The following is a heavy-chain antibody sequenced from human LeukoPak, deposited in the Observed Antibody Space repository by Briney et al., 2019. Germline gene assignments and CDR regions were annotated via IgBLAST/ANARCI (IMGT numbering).Heavy chain of an antibody. Sequence: SETPSLTCAVYGGSFSGYYWSWIRQPPGKGLEWIGEINHSGSTNYNPSLKSRVTISVDTSKNQFSLKLSSVTAADTAVYYCARGTAGTTHFDYWGQGTLVTVSS. V-gene: IGHV4-34*01. CDR2: INHSGST. CDR3: ARGTAGTTHFDY. D-gene: IGHD1-7*01. J-gene: IGHJ4*02. CDR1: GGSFSGYY.